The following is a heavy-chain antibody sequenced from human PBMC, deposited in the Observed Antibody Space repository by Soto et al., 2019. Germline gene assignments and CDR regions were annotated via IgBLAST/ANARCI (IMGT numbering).Heavy chain of an antibody. CDR2: IWYDGSNK. J-gene: IGHJ3*02. V-gene: IGHV3-33*01. CDR3: ARTYYYDSSGPVAFDI. Sequence: PGGSLRLSCAASGFTFSSYDMHWVRQAPGKGLEWVAVIWYDGSNKYYADSVKGRFTISRDNSKNTLYLQMNSLRAEDTAVYYCARTYYYDSSGPVAFDIWGQGTMVTVSS. CDR1: GFTFSSYD. D-gene: IGHD3-22*01.